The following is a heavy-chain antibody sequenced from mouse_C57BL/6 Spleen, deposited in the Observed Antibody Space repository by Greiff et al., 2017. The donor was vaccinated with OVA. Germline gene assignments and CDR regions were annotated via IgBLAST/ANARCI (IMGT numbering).Heavy chain of an antibody. D-gene: IGHD1-1*01. V-gene: IGHV2-5*01. Sequence: VKLQESGPGLVQPSQSLSITCTVSGFSLTSYGVHWVRQSPGKGLEWLGVIWRGGSTDYNAAFMSRLSITKDNSMIQVFFKMNSLQAYDTAIYSCAKNFVFTDAMDYWGQGTSVTVSS. CDR3: AKNFVFTDAMDY. CDR2: IWRGGST. CDR1: GFSLTSYG. J-gene: IGHJ4*01.